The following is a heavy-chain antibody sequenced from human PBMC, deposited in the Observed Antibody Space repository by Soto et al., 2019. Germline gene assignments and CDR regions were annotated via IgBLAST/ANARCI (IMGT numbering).Heavy chain of an antibody. D-gene: IGHD3-22*01. J-gene: IGHJ4*02. CDR1: GFSLSTSGGG. CDR3: ARKCSSGDCMDY. Sequence: QIIWKGSGHTLRKPTQTLTQTCTFTGFSLSTSGGGVGWIRHPPGKALEWLALIYWDDDKRYSPSLKSRLTITKDTSKNQVVLTITNMDPVDTATYYCARKCSSGDCMDYWGQGTLVTGSS. V-gene: IGHV2-5*02. CDR2: IYWDDDK.